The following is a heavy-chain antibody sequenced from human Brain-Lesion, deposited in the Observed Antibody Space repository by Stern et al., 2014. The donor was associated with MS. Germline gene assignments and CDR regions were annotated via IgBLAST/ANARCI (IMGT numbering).Heavy chain of an antibody. CDR3: ARDQRGITIFGVVTDYYYLGMDV. CDR1: GYIFTGYY. D-gene: IGHD3-3*01. Sequence: VQLVESGAEVKKPGASVKVSCKTSGYIFTGYYIHWVRQAPGQGLEWMAWINPHTGGTKYARKFQGRVTMSRDTSISTAYVELSSLTSDDTAVYYCARDQRGITIFGVVTDYYYLGMDVWGQGTTVTVSS. V-gene: IGHV1-2*02. J-gene: IGHJ6*02. CDR2: INPHTGGT.